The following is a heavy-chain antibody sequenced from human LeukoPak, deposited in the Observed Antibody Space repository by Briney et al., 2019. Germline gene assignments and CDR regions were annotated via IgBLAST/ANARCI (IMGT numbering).Heavy chain of an antibody. D-gene: IGHD3-22*01. CDR2: INPDNGDT. Sequence: ASVKASCRASGYTFTDYYMYWVRQAPGQGLEWMGWINPDNGDTKYSENFQGRVTMTRDTSISTTYMELIRLRSDDTAVYYCVRAGLGGLDSTGYRFLEYWGQGTLVTVSA. V-gene: IGHV1-2*02. CDR3: VRAGLGGLDSTGYRFLEY. CDR1: GYTFTDYY. J-gene: IGHJ4*02.